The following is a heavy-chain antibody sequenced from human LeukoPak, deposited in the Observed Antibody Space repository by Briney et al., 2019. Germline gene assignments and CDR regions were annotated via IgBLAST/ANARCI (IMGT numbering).Heavy chain of an antibody. Sequence: PPETLSLTCAVYIDSFSNYHWNWIRQTPAKGMEWIGEVNESGGTNISPSLRSRVILSVDTSKNQFSLKLISVTVADTAIYYCARGQGATVPQVGKNWFDPWGQGTRVTVSS. V-gene: IGHV4-34*01. D-gene: IGHD1-26*01. CDR1: IDSFSNYH. CDR2: VNESGGT. CDR3: ARGQGATVPQVGKNWFDP. J-gene: IGHJ5*02.